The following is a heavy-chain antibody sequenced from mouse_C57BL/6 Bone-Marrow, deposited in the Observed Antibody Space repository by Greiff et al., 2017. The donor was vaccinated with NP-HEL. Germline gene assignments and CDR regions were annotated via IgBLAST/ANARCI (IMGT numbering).Heavy chain of an antibody. V-gene: IGHV1-26*01. D-gene: IGHD2-5*01. CDR3: ARSGYSTYAMDY. Sequence: EVQLQQSGPELVKPGASVKISCKASGYTFTDYYMNWVKQSHGKSLEWIGDINPNNGGTSYNQKFKGKATLTVDKSSSTAYMELRSLTSEDSAVYYCARSGYSTYAMDYWGQGTSVTVSS. CDR2: INPNNGGT. CDR1: GYTFTDYY. J-gene: IGHJ4*01.